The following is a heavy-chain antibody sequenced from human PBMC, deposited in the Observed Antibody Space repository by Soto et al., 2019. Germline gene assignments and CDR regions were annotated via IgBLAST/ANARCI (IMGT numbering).Heavy chain of an antibody. CDR1: GFTFSAYY. V-gene: IGHV3-7*01. J-gene: IGHJ4*02. CDR3: ARDRGYCTGGTCYSGLDD. Sequence: EVQLVESGGGLVQPGGSLRLSCAASGFTFSAYYMNWVRQAPGTGLEWVANIKQDGSEKNYVDSVKGRFTISRDNAKNSLFLQMNSLRAEDTAVYYCARDRGYCTGGTCYSGLDDWGQGILVTVSS. CDR2: IKQDGSEK. D-gene: IGHD2-15*01.